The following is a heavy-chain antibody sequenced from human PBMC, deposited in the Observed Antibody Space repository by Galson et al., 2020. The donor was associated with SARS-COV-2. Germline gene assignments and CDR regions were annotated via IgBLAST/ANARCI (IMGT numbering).Heavy chain of an antibody. J-gene: IGHJ4*02. V-gene: IGHV4-59*01. CDR1: GAATNNYY. Sequence: SETLSLTCTVSGAATNNYYWNWIRQPPGKGLEWIGYISDSGSTDYKPSLKSRVTISADTSKNQVSLRLNSVTAADTAVYFCARTWGFGDSPDEGFDYWGRGTLVAVSS. D-gene: IGHD3-10*01. CDR2: ISDSGST. CDR3: ARTWGFGDSPDEGFDY.